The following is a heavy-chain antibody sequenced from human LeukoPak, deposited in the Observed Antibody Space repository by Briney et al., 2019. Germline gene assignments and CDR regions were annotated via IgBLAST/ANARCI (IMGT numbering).Heavy chain of an antibody. V-gene: IGHV4-39*07. Sequence: SETLSLTCTVSGGSISRSSYYWGWIRQPPGKGLEWIGSIYYSGITDYNPSLKSRVTISVDTSKNQFSLKLSSVTAADTAVYYCARLYSSSRGGYDAFDIRGQGTMVTVSS. CDR1: GGSISRSSYY. CDR3: ARLYSSSRGGYDAFDI. CDR2: IYYSGIT. J-gene: IGHJ3*02. D-gene: IGHD6-13*01.